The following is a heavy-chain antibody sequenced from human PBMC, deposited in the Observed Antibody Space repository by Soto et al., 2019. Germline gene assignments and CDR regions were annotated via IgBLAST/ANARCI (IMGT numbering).Heavy chain of an antibody. J-gene: IGHJ5*02. CDR2: ISTNNGNT. CDR3: ARDLDKDGGSDNWFDT. Sequence: QVQLVQSGAEVKKPGASVKVSCKASGYIFSNYGISWVRQAPGQGLEWMGWISTNNGNTNTAQKFQARITMTTDTXTXRADMELRSLQSDDTAVYYCARDLDKDGGSDNWFDTWGQGTLVTVSS. D-gene: IGHD1-1*01. CDR1: GYIFSNYG. V-gene: IGHV1-18*01.